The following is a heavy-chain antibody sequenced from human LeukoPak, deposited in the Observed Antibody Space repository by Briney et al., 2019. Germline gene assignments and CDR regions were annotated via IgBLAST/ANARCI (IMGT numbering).Heavy chain of an antibody. CDR2: IIPIVGIA. V-gene: IGHV1-69*04. D-gene: IGHD2-15*01. J-gene: IGHJ6*02. CDR3: ASGIVMVVAARYYYGMDV. Sequence: SVKLSCKASGGTLSSYAISWVRQAPGQGLEWMGRIIPIVGIANYAQKFQGRVTITADKSTSTAYMELTSLRSEDTAVYYCASGIVMVVAARYYYGMDVWGQGTTVTVSS. CDR1: GGTLSSYA.